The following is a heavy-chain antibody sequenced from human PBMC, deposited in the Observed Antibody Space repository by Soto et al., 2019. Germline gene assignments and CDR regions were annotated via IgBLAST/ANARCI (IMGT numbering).Heavy chain of an antibody. V-gene: IGHV3-66*04. CDR2: IYRYDDDRA. CDR3: ARHRDFFWGSLDS. CDR1: GFTVSDND. D-gene: IGHD3-16*01. Sequence: EVQVVESGGGSVQPGGSLRLACEASGFTVSDNDMNWVRQAPGRGLEWVALIYRYDDDRAYYTDSVKGRFTISRDTSTTTVFLQKNSLRAEDTAIYYCARHRDFFWGSLDSWGQGTLVTVSS. J-gene: IGHJ4*02.